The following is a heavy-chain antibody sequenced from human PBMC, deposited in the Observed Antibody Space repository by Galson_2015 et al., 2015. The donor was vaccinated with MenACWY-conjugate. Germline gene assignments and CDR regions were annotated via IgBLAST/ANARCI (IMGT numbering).Heavy chain of an antibody. CDR2: IGAGGDT. CDR1: GFTFSNYD. J-gene: IGHJ4*02. D-gene: IGHD3-9*01. V-gene: IGHV3-13*01. Sequence: SLRLSCAASGFTFSNYDMHWVRQATGKGLEWVSAIGAGGDTYYLGSVKGRFTISRENAKNSLYLQMNSLRAEDTAVYYCVREAKKLGGFDWFDFWGQGTPVPVPS. CDR3: VREAKKLGGFDWFDF.